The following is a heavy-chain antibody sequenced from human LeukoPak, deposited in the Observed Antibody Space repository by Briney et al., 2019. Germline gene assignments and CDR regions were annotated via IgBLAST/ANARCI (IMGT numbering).Heavy chain of an antibody. J-gene: IGHJ5*02. Sequence: SETLSLTCAVYGGSFSGYYWSWIRQPPGKGLEWIGEINHSGSTNYNPSLKSRVTISVDTSKNQFSLKLSSVIAADTAVYYCASCYYGSGSYYTWFDPWGQGTLVTVSS. D-gene: IGHD3-10*01. V-gene: IGHV4-34*01. CDR3: ASCYYGSGSYYTWFDP. CDR2: INHSGST. CDR1: GGSFSGYY.